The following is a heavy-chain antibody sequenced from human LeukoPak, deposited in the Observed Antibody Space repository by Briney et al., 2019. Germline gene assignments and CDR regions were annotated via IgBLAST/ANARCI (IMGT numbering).Heavy chain of an antibody. J-gene: IGHJ4*02. V-gene: IGHV3-7*01. CDR3: ARDSRSHCGTDACYGPYFDY. Sequence: GGSLRLSCTASGFTFTSYWLGWVRQAPGKGLEWVTAMNGDGNEMYYVDSVKGRFTVSRDNAQNSLYLQMNNLRAEDTAVYFCARDSRSHCGTDACYGPYFDYWGQGTLVTVSS. D-gene: IGHD2-2*01. CDR2: MNGDGNEM. CDR1: GFTFTSYW.